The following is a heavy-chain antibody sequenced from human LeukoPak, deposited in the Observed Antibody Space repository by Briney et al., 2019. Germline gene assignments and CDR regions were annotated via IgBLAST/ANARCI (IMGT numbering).Heavy chain of an antibody. D-gene: IGHD2-2*02. CDR1: GYTFTGYY. J-gene: IGHJ5*02. CDR3: ARDATYCSSTSCYKGIDP. CDR2: INPNSGGT. V-gene: IGHV1-2*02. Sequence: ASVTVSCKASGYTFTGYYMHWVRQAPGQGLVWMGWINPNSGGTNYAQKFQGRVTMTRDTSISTAYMELSRLRSDDTAVYYCARDATYCSSTSCYKGIDPWGQGTLVTVSS.